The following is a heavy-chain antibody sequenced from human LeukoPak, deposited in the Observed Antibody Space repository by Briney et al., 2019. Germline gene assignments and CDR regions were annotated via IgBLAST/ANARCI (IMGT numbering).Heavy chain of an antibody. CDR1: GFTFSNAW. D-gene: IGHD6-19*01. CDR3: VAGTLADY. Sequence: GGSLRLSCAASGFTFSNAWMTWVRQAPGKGLEWVGRIKSKTDGGTTDFAAPVKGRFTISRDDSKNTLYLQMNSLKSEDTAVYYAVAGTLADYWGQGTLVTVSS. J-gene: IGHJ4*02. V-gene: IGHV3-15*01. CDR2: IKSKTDGGTT.